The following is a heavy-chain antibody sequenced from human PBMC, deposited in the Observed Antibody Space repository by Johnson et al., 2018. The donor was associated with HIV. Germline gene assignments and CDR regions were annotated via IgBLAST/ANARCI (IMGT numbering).Heavy chain of an antibody. CDR2: IKQDGSEK. V-gene: IGHV3-7*03. D-gene: IGHD6-13*01. CDR1: GFTLRNCA. CDR3: ARPNRPQYRSTFDI. Sequence: VQLVESGGGLVQPGGSLRLSCAASGFTLRNCAINWGRRAPGKGLEWVANIKQDGSEKYYVDSVKGRFTISRDNAKNSLYLQMSSLRAEDTAIYYCARPNRPQYRSTFDIWGQGTMVTVSS. J-gene: IGHJ3*02.